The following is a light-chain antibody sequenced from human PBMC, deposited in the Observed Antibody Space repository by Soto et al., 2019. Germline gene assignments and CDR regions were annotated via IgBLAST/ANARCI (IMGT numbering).Light chain of an antibody. CDR3: QQYGSSPRT. Sequence: EIVMSQSPGTLSLSPGERATLSCRANQSVTSNFLAWYQQKPGQTPRLCIYGAASRTTGVPDRFSGSGSGKDLPLTISRLEHEDFAVYYCQQYGSSPRTFGQGTKLEIK. CDR1: QSVTSNF. V-gene: IGKV3-20*01. J-gene: IGKJ2*01. CDR2: GAA.